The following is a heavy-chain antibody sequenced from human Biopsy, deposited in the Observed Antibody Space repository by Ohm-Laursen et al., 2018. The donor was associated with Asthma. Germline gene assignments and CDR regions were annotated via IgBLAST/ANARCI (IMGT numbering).Heavy chain of an antibody. D-gene: IGHD2-21*01. V-gene: IGHV3-30*03. CDR3: VRWRSGYPDHYSDF. CDR2: ISFDGSNK. J-gene: IGHJ4*02. Sequence: SLRFSCAASGFTFSNYGMHWVRQAPGKGLEWVAVISFDGSNKDFADSVKGRFTISRDNSKNTLDPQMNSLRGDDTAVYYCVRWRSGYPDHYSDFWGLGTLVTVSS. CDR1: GFTFSNYG.